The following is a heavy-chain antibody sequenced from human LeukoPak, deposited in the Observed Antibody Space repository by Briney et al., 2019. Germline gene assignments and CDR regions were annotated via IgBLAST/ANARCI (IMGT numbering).Heavy chain of an antibody. CDR2: IYYSGST. Sequence: PSETLSLTCTVSGGYLSSYYWSWIRQPPGKGLEGIGYIYYSGSTNYNPSLKSRVTISVDTSKNQFSLKLSSVTAADTAVYYCARHYDFWSEGAFDIWGQGTMVTVSS. V-gene: IGHV4-59*08. CDR1: GGYLSSYY. D-gene: IGHD3-3*01. CDR3: ARHYDFWSEGAFDI. J-gene: IGHJ3*02.